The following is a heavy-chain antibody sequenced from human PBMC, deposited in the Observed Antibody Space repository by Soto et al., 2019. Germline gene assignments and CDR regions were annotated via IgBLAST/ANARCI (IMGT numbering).Heavy chain of an antibody. J-gene: IGHJ4*02. CDR2: ISYDGSNK. D-gene: IGHD3-22*01. CDR1: GFTFSSYA. V-gene: IGHV3-30-3*01. CDR3: AKDPASADSSGPPGY. Sequence: QVQLVESGGGVVQPGRSLRLSCAASGFTFSSYAMHWVRQAPGKGLEWVAVISYDGSNKYYADSVKGRFTISRDNSKNTLYLQMNSLRAEDTAVYYCAKDPASADSSGPPGYWGQGTLVTVSS.